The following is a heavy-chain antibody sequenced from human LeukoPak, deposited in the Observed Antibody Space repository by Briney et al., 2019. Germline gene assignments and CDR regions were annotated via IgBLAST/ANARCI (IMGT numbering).Heavy chain of an antibody. Sequence: PGGSLRLSCAASGFTFSNYAMSWVRQAPGKGLEWVAFIRYDGSNKYYADSVKGRFTISRDNSKNTLYLQMNSLRAEDTAVYYCANDWFDPWGQGTLVTVSS. CDR1: GFTFSNYA. J-gene: IGHJ5*02. CDR2: IRYDGSNK. CDR3: ANDWFDP. V-gene: IGHV3-30*02.